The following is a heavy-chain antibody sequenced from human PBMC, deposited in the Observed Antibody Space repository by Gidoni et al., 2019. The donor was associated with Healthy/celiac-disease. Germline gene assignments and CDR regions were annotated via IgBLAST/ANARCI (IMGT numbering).Heavy chain of an antibody. CDR1: GGSISSSSYY. Sequence: QLQLQESGPGLVKPSETLSLTCTFSGGSISSSSYYWGWIRQPPGKGLEWIGRIYYSGSTYYNPSLKSRVTISVDTSKNQFSLKLSSVTAADTAVYYCARQGDFWSGYYDYWGQGTLVTVSS. J-gene: IGHJ4*02. CDR2: IYYSGST. D-gene: IGHD3-3*01. V-gene: IGHV4-39*01. CDR3: ARQGDFWSGYYDY.